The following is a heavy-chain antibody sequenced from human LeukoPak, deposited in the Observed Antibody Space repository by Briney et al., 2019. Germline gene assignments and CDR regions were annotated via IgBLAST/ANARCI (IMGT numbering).Heavy chain of an antibody. V-gene: IGHV1-69*01. J-gene: IGHJ4*02. CDR2: IIPIFGTA. CDR1: GGTFSSYA. Sequence: RASVKVSCKASGGTFSSYAISWVRQAPGQGLEWMGGIIPIFGTANYAQKFQGRVMITADESTSTAYMELSSLRSEDTAVYYCARFYNSDSSGWTFDYWGQGTRVTVSS. CDR3: ARFYNSDSSGWTFDY. D-gene: IGHD6-19*01.